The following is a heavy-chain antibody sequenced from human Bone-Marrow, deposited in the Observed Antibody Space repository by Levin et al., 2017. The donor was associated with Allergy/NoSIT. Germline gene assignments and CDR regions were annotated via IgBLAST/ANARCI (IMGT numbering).Heavy chain of an antibody. J-gene: IGHJ6*02. CDR3: VSDTPMGQGYYGLDV. CDR1: GFTFKDYA. D-gene: IGHD3-10*01. V-gene: IGHV3-48*03. CDR2: ISSSATVI. Sequence: GGSLRLSCAASGFTFKDYAMNWVRQAPGKGLEWISYISSSATVIHYADSVKGRFTISRDNTENSLFLQLNNLRADDTATYYCVSDTPMGQGYYGLDVWGRGTTVTVSS.